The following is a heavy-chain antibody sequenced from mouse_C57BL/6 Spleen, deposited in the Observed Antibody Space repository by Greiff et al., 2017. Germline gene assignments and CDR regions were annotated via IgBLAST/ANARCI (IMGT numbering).Heavy chain of an antibody. Sequence: QVQLQPSGAELARPGASVKLSCKASGYTFTSYGISWVKQRTGQGLEWIGEIYPRSGNTYYNEKFKGKATLTADKSSSTAYMELRSLTSEDSAVYFCASHYYGSSYVGLDYWGQGTTLTVSS. J-gene: IGHJ2*01. CDR1: GYTFTSYG. CDR3: ASHYYGSSYVGLDY. D-gene: IGHD1-1*01. V-gene: IGHV1-81*01. CDR2: IYPRSGNT.